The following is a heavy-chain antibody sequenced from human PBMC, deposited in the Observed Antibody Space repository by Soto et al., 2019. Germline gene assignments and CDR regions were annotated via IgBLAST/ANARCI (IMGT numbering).Heavy chain of an antibody. J-gene: IGHJ4*02. D-gene: IGHD3-10*01. CDR3: AGHYWFGDY. CDR2: FYYTGST. CDR1: GGSIDDSSYY. Sequence: QLQLQESGPGLVKPSETLSLTCIVSGGSIDDSSYYWGWVRQPPGKGLEWIGSFYYTGSTYFNPYLTSRLTISVDTSKNQFALKLRSVTAADTALYYCAGHYWFGDYWGQGTLVTVSS. V-gene: IGHV4-39*01.